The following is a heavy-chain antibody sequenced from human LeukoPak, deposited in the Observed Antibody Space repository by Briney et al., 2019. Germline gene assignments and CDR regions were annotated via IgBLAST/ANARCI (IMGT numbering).Heavy chain of an antibody. Sequence: SETLSLTCTVSGGSISSGGYYWSWIRQHPGTGLEWIGYIYYSGSTYYNPSLKSRVTISVDTSKNQFSLKLSSVTAADTAVYYCAREYYYDSSALNWGQGTLVTVSS. CDR3: AREYYYDSSALN. CDR2: IYYSGST. V-gene: IGHV4-31*03. CDR1: GGSISSGGYY. D-gene: IGHD3-22*01. J-gene: IGHJ4*02.